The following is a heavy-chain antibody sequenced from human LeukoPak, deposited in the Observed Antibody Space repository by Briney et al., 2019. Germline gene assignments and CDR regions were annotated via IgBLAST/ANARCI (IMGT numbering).Heavy chain of an antibody. V-gene: IGHV3-15*01. CDR2: IKSTAVGWTT. Sequence: GGSLRLSCAVSGLPFSNAWMSWVRQAPGKGLEWVGRIKSTAVGWTTEYAAPVKGRFTISRDDSKNTVYLQMNSLKTEDTAVYYCTTGPGNSGYWGQGTLVTVSS. CDR1: GLPFSNAW. D-gene: IGHD4-23*01. CDR3: TTGPGNSGY. J-gene: IGHJ4*02.